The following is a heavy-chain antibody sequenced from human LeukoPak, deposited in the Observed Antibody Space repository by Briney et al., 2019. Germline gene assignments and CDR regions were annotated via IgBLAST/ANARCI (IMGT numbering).Heavy chain of an antibody. V-gene: IGHV3-23*01. CDR1: GFTFSTYA. D-gene: IGHD2-15*01. CDR2: IKAGGGDP. J-gene: IGHJ4*02. CDR3: AKGGHDFNPFYW. Sequence: GGSLRLSCADSGFTFSTYAMGWVRQAPGKGLEWVSSIKAGGGDPFYADSVKGRFTISRDNSKNTLFLQLNSLRAEDTAVYYCAKGGHDFNPFYWWGQGTLVTVSS.